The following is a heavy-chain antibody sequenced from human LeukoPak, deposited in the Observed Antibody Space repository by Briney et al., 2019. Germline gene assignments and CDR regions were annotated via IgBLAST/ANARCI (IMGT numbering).Heavy chain of an antibody. D-gene: IGHD2-15*01. J-gene: IGHJ6*02. V-gene: IGHV3-21*01. CDR3: ARAVPYCSGGSCYSPYYGMDV. Sequence: PGGSLRLSCAASGFTFSSYSMNWVRQAPGKGLEWVSSISSSSSYIYYADSVKGRFTISRDNAKNTLYLQMSSLRAGDTAVYYCARAVPYCSGGSCYSPYYGMDVWGQGTTVTVSS. CDR2: ISSSSSYI. CDR1: GFTFSSYS.